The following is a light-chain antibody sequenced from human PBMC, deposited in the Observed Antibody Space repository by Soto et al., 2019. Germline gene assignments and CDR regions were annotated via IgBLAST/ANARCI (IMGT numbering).Light chain of an antibody. CDR3: RSYTSSSTRV. J-gene: IGLJ1*01. Sequence: QSALTQPASVSGSPGQSITISCTGTSSDVGAYDFVSWYQQHPDKAPKLMIYEVSNRPSGVSNRFSGSKSVNTATLTISGLQAEDEGDYYCRSYTSSSTRVFGTWNKLTVL. CDR1: SSDVGAYDF. CDR2: EVS. V-gene: IGLV2-14*03.